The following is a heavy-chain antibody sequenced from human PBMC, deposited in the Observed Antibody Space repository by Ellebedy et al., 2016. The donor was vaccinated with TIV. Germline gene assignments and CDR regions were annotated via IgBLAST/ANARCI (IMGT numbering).Heavy chain of an antibody. CDR3: ARQYNYGTSGYYVDY. Sequence: MPSETLSLTCNVSGGSISSYYWTWIRQPPGTGLEWIGYIYHNGNTNYNPSLKSRVTISVDTSKNQFSLKLSSVTAADTAVYYCARQYNYGTSGYYVDYWGQGTLLTVSS. CDR2: IYHNGNT. V-gene: IGHV4-59*08. CDR1: GGSISSYY. J-gene: IGHJ4*02. D-gene: IGHD3-22*01.